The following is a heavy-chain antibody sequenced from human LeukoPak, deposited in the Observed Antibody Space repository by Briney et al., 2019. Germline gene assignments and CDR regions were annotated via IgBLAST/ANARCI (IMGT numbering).Heavy chain of an antibody. D-gene: IGHD4-23*01. CDR3: AKTYGGNSVRSLDY. Sequence: GGSLRLSCGASGFTFSSYAMSWVRQAPGKGLEWVSAISSCGDSTPYADSVKGRFTVSRDNSKNTLYLPMNSLRAEDTAVYYCAKTYGGNSVRSLDYWGQGTLVTVSS. J-gene: IGHJ4*02. CDR2: ISSCGDST. V-gene: IGHV3-23*01. CDR1: GFTFSSYA.